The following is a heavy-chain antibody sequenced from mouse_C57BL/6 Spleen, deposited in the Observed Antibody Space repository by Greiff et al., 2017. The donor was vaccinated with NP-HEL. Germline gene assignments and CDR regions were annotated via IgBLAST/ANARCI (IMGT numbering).Heavy chain of an antibody. CDR2: IDPSDSYT. V-gene: IGHV1-69*01. Sequence: QQSCKASGYTFTSYWMHWVKQRPGQGLEWIGEIDPSDSYTNYNQKFKGKSTLTVDKSSSTVYMELSRLTSEDSAVYFCARHEEGGYYYGSLRVWGTGTTVTVSS. D-gene: IGHD1-1*01. J-gene: IGHJ1*03. CDR1: GYTFTSYW. CDR3: ARHEEGGYYYGSLRV.